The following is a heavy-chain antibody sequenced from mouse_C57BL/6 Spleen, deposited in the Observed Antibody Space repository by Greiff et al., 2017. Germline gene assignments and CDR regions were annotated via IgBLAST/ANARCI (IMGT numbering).Heavy chain of an antibody. J-gene: IGHJ1*03. CDR1: GYAFSSSW. V-gene: IGHV1-72*01. Sequence: QVQLQQSGPELVKPGASVKISCKASGYAFSSSWMNWVKQRPGRGLEWIGRIDPNSGGTKYNEKFKSKATLTVDKPSSTAYMQLSSLTSEDSAVYYCARAGVTGYFDVWGTGTTVTVSS. CDR3: ARAGVTGYFDV. D-gene: IGHD2-2*01. CDR2: IDPNSGGT.